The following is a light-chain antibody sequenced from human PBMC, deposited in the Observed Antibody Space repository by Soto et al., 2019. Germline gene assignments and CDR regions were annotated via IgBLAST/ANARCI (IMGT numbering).Light chain of an antibody. CDR2: DVS. CDR3: CSYVCGYSYV. CDR1: SRDVCDYKA. J-gene: IGLJ1*01. V-gene: IGLV2-11*01. Sequence: QSVLTHPRSVSVSPGQSVTVSGIGTSRDVCDYKAVSWYQQHPGKAPKLMIYDVSKRPSGVPDRFSGSKSGNTASLTISGLQAEDEADYYCCSYVCGYSYVFGIGTTVTVL.